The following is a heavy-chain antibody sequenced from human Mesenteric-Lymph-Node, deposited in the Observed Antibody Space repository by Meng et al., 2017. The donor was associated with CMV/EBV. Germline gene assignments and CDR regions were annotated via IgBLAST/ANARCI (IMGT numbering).Heavy chain of an antibody. J-gene: IGHJ6*02. D-gene: IGHD2-2*01. Sequence: SVKVSCKASGGTFSSYAISWVRQAPGQGLEWMGGIIPIFGTANYAQKFQGRVTITTDESTSTAYMELSSLGSEDTAVYSCARHLSYCSSTSCYDYYYYGMDVWGQGTTVTVSS. CDR2: IIPIFGTA. CDR3: ARHLSYCSSTSCYDYYYYGMDV. CDR1: GGTFSSYA. V-gene: IGHV1-69*05.